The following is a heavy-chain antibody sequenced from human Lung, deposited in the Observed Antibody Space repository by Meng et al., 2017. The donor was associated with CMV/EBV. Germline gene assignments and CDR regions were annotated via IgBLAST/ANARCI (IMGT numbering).Heavy chain of an antibody. Sequence: SGSSRSSRTYYWNWIRQPPGKGMEWIGYIDFTGRTYYSPSLRSRLTMSIETSRDEFSLKLSSVTAADSAVYFCAASIPAAGYGWFDPWGQGTLVTVSS. D-gene: IGHD6-13*01. CDR1: GSSRSSRTYY. V-gene: IGHV4-31*02. CDR2: IDFTGRT. J-gene: IGHJ5*02. CDR3: AASIPAAGYGWFDP.